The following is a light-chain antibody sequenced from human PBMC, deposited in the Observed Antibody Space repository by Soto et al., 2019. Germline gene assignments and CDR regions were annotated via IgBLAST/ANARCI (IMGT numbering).Light chain of an antibody. J-gene: IGLJ2*01. V-gene: IGLV2-14*01. CDR1: SSDVGDYNY. CDR2: DVR. CDR3: SSYTRTRDVV. Sequence: QPASVSGSPGQSITISCTGTSSDVGDYNYVSWYQQHPGKAPKLMIFDVRNRPSGVSNRFSGSKSGNTASLTISGLQAEDEADFYCSSYTRTRDVVFGGGTKVTVL.